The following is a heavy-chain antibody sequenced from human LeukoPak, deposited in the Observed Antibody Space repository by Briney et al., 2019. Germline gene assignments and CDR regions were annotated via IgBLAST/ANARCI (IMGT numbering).Heavy chain of an antibody. CDR2: ISGDGSVT. J-gene: IGHJ6*02. D-gene: IGHD6-13*01. Sequence: PGGSLRLACAASGFTFSTYWIHWVRQTPGEGLVWVSIISGDGSVTRYADSVKGRFTISRDNAKNTLHLQMNSLRAEDTAVYYCAKDRISSYSSSWYNGMDVWGQGTTVTVSS. CDR1: GFTFSTYW. CDR3: AKDRISSYSSSWYNGMDV. V-gene: IGHV3-74*01.